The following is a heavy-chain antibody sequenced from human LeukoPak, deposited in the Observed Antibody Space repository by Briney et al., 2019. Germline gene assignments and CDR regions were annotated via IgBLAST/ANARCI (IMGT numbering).Heavy chain of an antibody. J-gene: IGHJ4*02. CDR3: AKDQGVYDYVWGSYRYSPFDY. Sequence: PGGSLRLSCAASGFTFSSYAMSWVRQAPGKGLEWFSAISGSGGSTYYADSVKGRFTISRDNSKNTLYLQMNSLRAEDTAVYYCAKDQGVYDYVWGSYRYSPFDYWGQGTLVTVSS. CDR2: ISGSGGST. D-gene: IGHD3-16*02. CDR1: GFTFSSYA. V-gene: IGHV3-23*01.